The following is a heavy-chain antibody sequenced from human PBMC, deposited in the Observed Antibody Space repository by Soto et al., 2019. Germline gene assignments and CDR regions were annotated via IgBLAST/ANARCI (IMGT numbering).Heavy chain of an antibody. Sequence: GGSLRLSGAASGFTFSSYGINWVRQAPGKGLEWVSSISSSSSYIYYADSVKGRFTISRENAKNSLYLQMNSLRAEDTAVYYCARLGSYGYGYFDYWGQGTLVTVSS. J-gene: IGHJ4*02. CDR1: GFTFSSYG. CDR2: ISSSSSYI. V-gene: IGHV3-21*01. CDR3: ARLGSYGYGYFDY. D-gene: IGHD5-18*01.